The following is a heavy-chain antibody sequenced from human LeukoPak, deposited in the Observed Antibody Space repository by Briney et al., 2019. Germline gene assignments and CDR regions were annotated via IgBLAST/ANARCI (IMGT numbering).Heavy chain of an antibody. CDR2: INPSGST. D-gene: IGHD3-22*01. V-gene: IGHV4-34*01. CDR1: GGSFSGYY. J-gene: IGHJ6*03. Sequence: SETLSLTCAVYGGSFSGYYWTWIRQSPGEGLEWIGEINPSGSTYYNPSLKSRLTISRDTSKNQFSLRLSSVTAADTAVYYCARGRQEISMILVVMTGVSYYLDVWGKGTTVTVS. CDR3: ARGRQEISMILVVMTGVSYYLDV.